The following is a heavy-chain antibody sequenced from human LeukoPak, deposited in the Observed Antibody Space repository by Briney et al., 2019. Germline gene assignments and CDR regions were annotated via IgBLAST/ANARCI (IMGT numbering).Heavy chain of an antibody. CDR3: ARDRYRVSSGYDFFAFY. D-gene: IGHD5-12*01. CDR1: GYTFTGYY. V-gene: IGHV1-2*06. J-gene: IGHJ4*02. CDR2: INPNSGGT. Sequence: ASVKVSCKASGYTFTGYYMHWVRQAPGQGLEWMGRINPNSGGTNYAQKFQGRVTMTRDTSIGTAYMELSRLRSDDTAVYYCARDRYRVSSGYDFFAFYWGQGTLVTVSS.